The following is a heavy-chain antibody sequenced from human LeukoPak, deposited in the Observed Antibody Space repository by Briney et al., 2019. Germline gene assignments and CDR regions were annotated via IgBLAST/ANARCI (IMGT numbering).Heavy chain of an antibody. J-gene: IGHJ4*02. CDR1: GASINTVNYY. CDR2: IYYTGST. Sequence: SETLSLTCTVSGASINTVNYYWSWIRQPPGKGLEWIGYIYYTGSTYYNPSLKSRVTISVDTSGTQFSLNLSSVTAADTAVYYCARVLGNYCGSATYSSDHWGQGTLVTVSS. CDR3: ARVLGNYCGSATYSSDH. D-gene: IGHD3-10*01. V-gene: IGHV4-30-4*01.